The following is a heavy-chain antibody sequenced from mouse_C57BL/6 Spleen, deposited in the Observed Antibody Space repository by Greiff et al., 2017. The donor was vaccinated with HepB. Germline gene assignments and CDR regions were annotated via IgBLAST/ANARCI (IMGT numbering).Heavy chain of an antibody. CDR2: IYPGDGDT. J-gene: IGHJ2*01. V-gene: IGHV1-82*01. CDR3: AREYYGSEDY. Sequence: VQLQQSGPELVKPGASVKISCKASGYAFSSSWMNWVKQRPGKGLEWIGRIYPGDGDTNYNGKFKGKATLTADKSSSTAYMQLSSLTSEDSAVYFCAREYYGSEDYWGQGTTLTVSS. D-gene: IGHD1-1*01. CDR1: GYAFSSSW.